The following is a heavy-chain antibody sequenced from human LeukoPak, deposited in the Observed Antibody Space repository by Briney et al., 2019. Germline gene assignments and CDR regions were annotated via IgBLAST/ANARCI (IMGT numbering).Heavy chain of an antibody. CDR2: IYYSGET. CDR3: ARHQWHYYYYMGV. J-gene: IGHJ6*03. Sequence: SETLSLTCTVSGGSISSSSYYWGWIRQPPGKGLEWIGSIYYSGETYYNPSLKSRRVTRSVDTSKNQFSLRLSSVTAADTAVYYCARHQWHYYYYMGVWGKGSTVTVSS. CDR1: GGSISSSSYY. V-gene: IGHV4-39*01. D-gene: IGHD6-19*01.